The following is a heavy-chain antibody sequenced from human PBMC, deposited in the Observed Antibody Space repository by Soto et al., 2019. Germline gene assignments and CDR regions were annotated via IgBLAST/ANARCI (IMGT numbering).Heavy chain of an antibody. CDR2: ISAYKGNT. CDR3: AGEGCSGGSCYSS. J-gene: IGHJ5*02. V-gene: IGHV1-18*01. CDR1: GYTFTSYG. D-gene: IGHD2-15*01. Sequence: QVQLVQSGAEVKKPGASVKVSCKASGYTFTSYGISWVRQAPGQGLEWMGWISAYKGNTNYAQKLQGRVTMTTDTATSTGYMELRRRRSDATAVDYLAGEGCSGGSCYSSWGQGTLVTVSS.